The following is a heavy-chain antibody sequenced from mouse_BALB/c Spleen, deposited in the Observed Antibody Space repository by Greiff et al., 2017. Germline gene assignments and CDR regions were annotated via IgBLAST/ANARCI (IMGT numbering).Heavy chain of an antibody. CDR2: ISSGGSYT. CDR1: GFTFSSYG. D-gene: IGHD2-1*01. V-gene: IGHV5-6*01. Sequence: EVMLVESGGDLVKPGGSLKLSCAASGFTFSSYGMSWVRQTPDKRLEWVATISSGGSYTYYPDSVKGRFTISRDNAKNTLYLQMSSLKSEDTAMYYCARQEDYGNYGYFDVWGAGTTVTVSS. J-gene: IGHJ1*01. CDR3: ARQEDYGNYGYFDV.